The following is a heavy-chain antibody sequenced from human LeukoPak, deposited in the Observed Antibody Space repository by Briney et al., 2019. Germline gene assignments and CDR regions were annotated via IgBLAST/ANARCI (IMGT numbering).Heavy chain of an antibody. Sequence: SETLSLTCTVSGHSISGSSYYWSWIRQPPGKGLEWLGYIYYSGSTNYNPSLKSRVTISVDTSKNQFSLKLSSVTAADTAVYYCASTCGGDCYSGYYYGMDVWGQGTTVTVSS. CDR2: IYYSGST. CDR3: ASTCGGDCYSGYYYGMDV. CDR1: GHSISGSSYY. J-gene: IGHJ6*02. V-gene: IGHV4-61*05. D-gene: IGHD2-21*02.